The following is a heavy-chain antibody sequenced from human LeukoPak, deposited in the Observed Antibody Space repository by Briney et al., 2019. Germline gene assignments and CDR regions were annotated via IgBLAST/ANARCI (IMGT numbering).Heavy chain of an antibody. CDR1: GFTFSTYV. CDR3: ANGWSPDY. CDR2: VSGSGGGT. V-gene: IGHV3-23*01. D-gene: IGHD2-15*01. J-gene: IGHJ4*02. Sequence: GGSLRLSCAASGFTFSTYVMSWVRQAPGKGLEWVSSVSGSGGGTYYADSVKGRFTIFRDNSKNTLYLQMNSLRAEDTAVYHCANGWSPDYWGRGTLVTVSS.